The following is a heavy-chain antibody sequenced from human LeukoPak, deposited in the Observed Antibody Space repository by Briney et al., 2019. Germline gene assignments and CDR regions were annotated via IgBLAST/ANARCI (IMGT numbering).Heavy chain of an antibody. V-gene: IGHV3-23*01. Sequence: GGSLRLSCAASGFPLSSYAMTWVRQAPGKGLEWVSDISVGGSNTYYADSVKGRFTISRDNSKATLYLQMNSLRAEDTAIYYCARNVEGYNDYWGQGTLVTVSS. J-gene: IGHJ4*02. D-gene: IGHD5-24*01. CDR1: GFPLSSYA. CDR3: ARNVEGYNDY. CDR2: ISVGGSNT.